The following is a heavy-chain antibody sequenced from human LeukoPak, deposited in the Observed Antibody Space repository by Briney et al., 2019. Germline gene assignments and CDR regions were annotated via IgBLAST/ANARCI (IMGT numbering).Heavy chain of an antibody. J-gene: IGHJ3*02. CDR1: GFTFSSYA. V-gene: IGHV3-64D*06. D-gene: IGHD6-19*01. CDR3: VKDLGVAGTVAFDI. Sequence: GGSLRLSCSASGFTFSSYAMHWVRQAPGKGLEYVSAISSNGGSTNYADSVKGRFTISRDNSKNTLYLQMSSLRAEDTAAYYCVKDLGVAGTVAFDIWGQGTMVTVSS. CDR2: ISSNGGST.